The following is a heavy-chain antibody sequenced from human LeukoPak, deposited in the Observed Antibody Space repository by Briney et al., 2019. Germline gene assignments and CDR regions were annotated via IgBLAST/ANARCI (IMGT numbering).Heavy chain of an antibody. CDR3: ARTYYDILTGKEFDY. J-gene: IGHJ4*02. CDR2: INWNGGST. D-gene: IGHD3-9*01. V-gene: IGHV3-20*04. Sequence: GGSLRLSCAASGFTFDDYGMSWVRQAPGKGLEWVSGINWNGGSTGYADSVKGRFTISRDNAKNSLYLQMNSLRAEDTALYYCARTYYDILTGKEFDYWGQGTLVTVSS. CDR1: GFTFDDYG.